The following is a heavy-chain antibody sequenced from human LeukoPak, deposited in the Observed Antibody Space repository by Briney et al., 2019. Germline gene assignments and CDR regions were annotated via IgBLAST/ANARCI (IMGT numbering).Heavy chain of an antibody. V-gene: IGHV5-10-1*01. CDR2: IDPSDSYT. CDR3: AKLSGALDAFDI. D-gene: IGHD2-15*01. Sequence: GESLKISCKGSGYSFPAYWISWVRQLPGKGLEWMGRIDPSDSYTNYSPSFQGHVTISADKSISTAYLQWSSLKASDTAKYYCAKLSGALDAFDIWGQGTMVTASS. J-gene: IGHJ3*02. CDR1: GYSFPAYW.